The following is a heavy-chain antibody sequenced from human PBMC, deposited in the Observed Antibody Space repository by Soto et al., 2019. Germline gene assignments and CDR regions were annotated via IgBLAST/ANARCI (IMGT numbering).Heavy chain of an antibody. D-gene: IGHD1-7*01. CDR1: GGSISSGGYS. Sequence: PSETLSLTCAVSGGSISSGGYSWSWIRQPPGKGLEWIGYIYHSGSTYYNPSLKSRVTISVDRSKNQFSLKLSSVTAADTAVYYSWGELLSSGMDVWGQGTTVTVSS. J-gene: IGHJ6*02. CDR2: IYHSGST. CDR3: WGELLSSGMDV. V-gene: IGHV4-30-2*01.